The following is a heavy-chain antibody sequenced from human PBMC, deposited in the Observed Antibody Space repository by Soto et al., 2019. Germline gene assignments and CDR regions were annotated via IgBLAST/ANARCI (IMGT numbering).Heavy chain of an antibody. D-gene: IGHD2-15*01. CDR1: GFTFSSYG. Sequence: QVQLVESGVGVVQPGRSLRLSCAASGFTFSSYGMHWVRQAPGKGLEWVAVIWYDGSNKYYADSVKGRFTISRDNSKNTLYLQMNRLRAEDTAVYYFARGRVLVAATYYFDYWGQGTLVTVSS. CDR2: IWYDGSNK. V-gene: IGHV3-33*01. CDR3: ARGRVLVAATYYFDY. J-gene: IGHJ4*02.